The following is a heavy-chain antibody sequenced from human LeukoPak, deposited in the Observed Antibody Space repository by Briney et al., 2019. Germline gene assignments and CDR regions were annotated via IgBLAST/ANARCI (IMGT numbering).Heavy chain of an antibody. CDR3: AKEGQYSSSWYLGY. CDR2: ISAHNGNT. CDR1: GYTFTSYG. J-gene: IGHJ4*02. V-gene: IGHV1-18*01. Sequence: ASVNVSCKASGYTFTSYGISWVRQAPGQGLEWMGWISAHNGNTNYAQKLQGRVTMTTDTSTSTAYMELRSLRSDDTAVYYCAKEGQYSSSWYLGYWGQGTLVTVSS. D-gene: IGHD6-13*01.